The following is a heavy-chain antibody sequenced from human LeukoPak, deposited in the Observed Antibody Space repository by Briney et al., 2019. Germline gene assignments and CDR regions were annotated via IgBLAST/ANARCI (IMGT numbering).Heavy chain of an antibody. CDR1: GYTFTSYD. CDR2: MNPNSGNT. J-gene: IGHJ5*02. CDR3: ARGRLAARPVGYWFDP. Sequence: ASVKVSCKASGYTFTSYDINWVQQATGRGLEWMGWMNPNSGNTGYAQKFQGRVTMTRNTSISTAYMELSSLRSEDTAVYYCARGRLAARPVGYWFDPWGQGTLVTVSS. D-gene: IGHD6-6*01. V-gene: IGHV1-8*01.